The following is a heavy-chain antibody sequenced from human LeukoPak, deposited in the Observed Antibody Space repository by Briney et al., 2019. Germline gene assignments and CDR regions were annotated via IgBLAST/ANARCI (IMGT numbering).Heavy chain of an antibody. CDR2: IYTSGST. D-gene: IGHD3-3*01. CDR1: GGSISSYY. J-gene: IGHJ4*02. CDR3: ARQNYDFWSGEYLGFDY. Sequence: SETLSLTCAVSGGSISSYYWSWIRQRPGKGLEWIGYIYTSGSTNYNPSLESRVTISVDTSKNQFSLKLSSVTAADTAVYYCARQNYDFWSGEYLGFDYWGQGTLVTVSS. V-gene: IGHV4-4*09.